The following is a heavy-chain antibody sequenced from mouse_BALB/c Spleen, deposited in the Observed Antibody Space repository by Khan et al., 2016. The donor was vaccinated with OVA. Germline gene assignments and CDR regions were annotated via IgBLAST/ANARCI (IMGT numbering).Heavy chain of an antibody. CDR3: ATLYGNEPY. V-gene: IGHV2-9*02. CDR2: ILAGGST. J-gene: IGHJ3*01. CDR1: GFSLTNDG. D-gene: IGHD2-1*01. Sequence: QVQLKQSGPGLVAPSQSLSITCTVSGFSLTNDGVHWLRQPPGKGLVGLGVILAGGSTNYNSALMSRLSISKDNSKGQVFLKMNSLQTDDTAMYYCATLYGNEPYWGQGTLVTVSA.